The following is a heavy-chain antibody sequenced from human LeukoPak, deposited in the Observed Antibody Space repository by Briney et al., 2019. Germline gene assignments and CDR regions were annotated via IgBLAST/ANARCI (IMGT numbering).Heavy chain of an antibody. Sequence: GESLKISCKASGYSFTTYWIGWVRQVPGKGLEWVGIIYPADSTAKYSPSFQGQVTISVDKSISTAYLQWSSLKASDTAMYYCARPRSYYYDSSGQGNAFDIWGQGTMVTVSS. D-gene: IGHD3-22*01. CDR1: GYSFTTYW. J-gene: IGHJ3*02. CDR2: IYPADSTA. CDR3: ARPRSYYYDSSGQGNAFDI. V-gene: IGHV5-51*01.